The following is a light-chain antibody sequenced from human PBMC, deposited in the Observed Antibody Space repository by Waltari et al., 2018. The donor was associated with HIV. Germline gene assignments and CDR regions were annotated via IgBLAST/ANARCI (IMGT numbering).Light chain of an antibody. Sequence: ENVLTQSPATLSLSPGERATLSCRASQSVSNYLAWYHQKPGQAPRLLIYDASNRATGIPGRFSVSGSGTDFTLTISSLGPEDFAVYYCQQRRTWPPTFGQGTKVEIK. CDR2: DAS. J-gene: IGKJ1*01. CDR1: QSVSNY. V-gene: IGKV3-11*01. CDR3: QQRRTWPPT.